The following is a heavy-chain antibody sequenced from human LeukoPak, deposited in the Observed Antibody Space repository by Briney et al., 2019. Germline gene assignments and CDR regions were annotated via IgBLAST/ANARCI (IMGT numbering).Heavy chain of an antibody. Sequence: GGSLRLSCAASGFTFSSYAMHWVRQAPGKGLEWVAVISYDGSNKYYADSVKGRFTISRDNSKSTLYLQMNSLRAEDTAVYYCARGDCSSTSCYSVGYYYYYGMDVWGQGTTVTVSS. J-gene: IGHJ6*02. V-gene: IGHV3-30-3*01. CDR1: GFTFSSYA. CDR2: ISYDGSNK. CDR3: ARGDCSSTSCYSVGYYYYYGMDV. D-gene: IGHD2-2*01.